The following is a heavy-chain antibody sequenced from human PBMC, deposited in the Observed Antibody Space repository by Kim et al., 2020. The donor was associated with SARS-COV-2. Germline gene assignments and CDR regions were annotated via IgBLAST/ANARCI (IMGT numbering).Heavy chain of an antibody. CDR1: GFTFTNSA. J-gene: IGHJ4*02. CDR2: IVVGSANT. D-gene: IGHD3-22*01. V-gene: IGHV1-58*01. CDR3: AASSYYDNSGYLYYFNY. Sequence: SVKVSCMASGFTFTNSAVQWVRQARGQRLEWIGWIVVGSANTNYAQKFQERVTITRDMSTSTASMELCSLRSEDTAVYYCAASSYYDNSGYLYYFNYWGQGTLVTVSS.